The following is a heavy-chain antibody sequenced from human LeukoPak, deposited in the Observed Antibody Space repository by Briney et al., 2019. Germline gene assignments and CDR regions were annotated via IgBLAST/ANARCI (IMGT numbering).Heavy chain of an antibody. CDR2: ISGNGRDT. J-gene: IGHJ4*03. CDR1: GFTFSSFA. V-gene: IGHV3-23*01. D-gene: IGHD5-24*01. CDR3: TKDQEIATIGGYFDS. Sequence: GGSLRLSCEGSGFTFSSFAMNWVRQAPGKGPEWVASISGNGRDTYYADSVKGRFTISRDSPDNTLYLQMNGLRTDDTAVYYCTKDQEIATIGGYFDSWGQGTLVTVSS.